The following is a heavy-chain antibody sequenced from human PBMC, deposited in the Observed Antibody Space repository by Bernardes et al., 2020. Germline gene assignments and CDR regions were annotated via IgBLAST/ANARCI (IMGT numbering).Heavy chain of an antibody. V-gene: IGHV3-33*08. CDR3: ARDKKAGEMATILDY. Sequence: GGSLRLSCAASGFTFSSYGMHWVRQAPGKGLEWVAVIWYDGSNKYYADSVKGRFTISRDNSKNTLYLQMNSLRAEDTAVYYCARDKKAGEMATILDYWGQGTLVTVSS. CDR2: IWYDGSNK. CDR1: GFTFSSYG. D-gene: IGHD5-12*01. J-gene: IGHJ4*02.